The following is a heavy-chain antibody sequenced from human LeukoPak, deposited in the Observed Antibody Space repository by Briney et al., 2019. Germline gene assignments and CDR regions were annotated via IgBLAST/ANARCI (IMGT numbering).Heavy chain of an antibody. D-gene: IGHD2-15*01. Sequence: GGSLRLSCAASGFTFSSYLMHWVRQAPGKGLEWVAVISYDGSNKYNADSVKGRFTISRDNSKNTLYLQMNSLRTEDTAVYYCARDYCSGRACYPTGNLDYWGQGTLVTVSS. J-gene: IGHJ4*02. CDR2: ISYDGSNK. CDR3: ARDYCSGRACYPTGNLDY. V-gene: IGHV3-30*04. CDR1: GFTFSSYL.